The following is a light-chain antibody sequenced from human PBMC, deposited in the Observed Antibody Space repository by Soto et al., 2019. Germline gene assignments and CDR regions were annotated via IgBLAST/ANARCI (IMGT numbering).Light chain of an antibody. CDR1: TGDVGYFNY. J-gene: IGLJ3*02. CDR2: EVS. Sequence: QSALTQPASVSGSPGQSITISCTGTTGDVGYFNYVSWYQQHPGKAPKLMIYEVSNRPSGVSNRFSASKSGNTASLTISGLQAEDEADYYRSSYTGSDSWVFGGGTQLTVL. V-gene: IGLV2-14*01. CDR3: SSYTGSDSWV.